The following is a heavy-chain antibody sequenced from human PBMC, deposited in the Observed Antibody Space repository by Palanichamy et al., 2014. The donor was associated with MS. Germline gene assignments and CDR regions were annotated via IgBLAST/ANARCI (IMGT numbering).Heavy chain of an antibody. V-gene: IGHV3-7*03. CDR2: IKQDGSEK. CDR3: ARDSDGSGSYYTGAFDI. J-gene: IGHJ3*02. CDR1: GFTFSSYW. Sequence: EVQLVESGGGLVQPGGSLRLSCAASGFTFSSYWMSWVRQAPGKGLEWVANIKQDGSEKYYVDSVKGRFTISRDNAKNSLYLQMNSLRAEDTAVYYCARDSDGSGSYYTGAFDIWGQGTMVTVSS. D-gene: IGHD3-10*01.